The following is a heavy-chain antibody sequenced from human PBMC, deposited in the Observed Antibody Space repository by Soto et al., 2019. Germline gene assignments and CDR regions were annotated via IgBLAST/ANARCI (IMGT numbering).Heavy chain of an antibody. D-gene: IGHD1-1*01. CDR1: GFTFSSYA. CDR3: AREVKWNHALFDY. J-gene: IGHJ4*02. V-gene: IGHV3-30-3*01. Sequence: PGGSLRLSCAASGFTFSSYAMHWVRQAPGKGLEWVAVISYDGSNKYYADSVKGRFTISRDNSKNTLYLQMNSLRAEDTAVYYCAREVKWNHALFDYWGQGTLVTVSS. CDR2: ISYDGSNK.